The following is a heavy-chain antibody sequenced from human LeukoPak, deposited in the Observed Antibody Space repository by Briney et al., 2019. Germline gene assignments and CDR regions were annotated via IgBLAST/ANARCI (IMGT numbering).Heavy chain of an antibody. CDR2: ISGSGGGT. CDR1: GFTFSSHA. J-gene: IGHJ4*02. D-gene: IGHD3-10*01. CDR3: AKDGPRGGEWYFDY. Sequence: SGGSLRLSCAASGFTFSSHAMSWVRQAPGKGLEWVSAISGSGGGTYYADSVKGRFTISRDNSKNTLYLQMNSLRAEDTALYYCAKDGPRGGEWYFDYWGQGTLVTVSS. V-gene: IGHV3-23*01.